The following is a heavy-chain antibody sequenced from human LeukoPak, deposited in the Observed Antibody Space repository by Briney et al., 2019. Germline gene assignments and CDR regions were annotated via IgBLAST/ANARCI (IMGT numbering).Heavy chain of an antibody. CDR3: ARGSYDSSGYYYTDY. Sequence: GGSLRLSCAASGFTFSSYGMHWVRQAPGKGLEWVAVISYDGSNKYYADSVKGRFTISRDNAKNSLYLQMNSLRAEDTAVYYCARGSYDSSGYYYTDYWGQGTLVTVSS. V-gene: IGHV3-30*03. D-gene: IGHD3-22*01. CDR1: GFTFSSYG. J-gene: IGHJ4*02. CDR2: ISYDGSNK.